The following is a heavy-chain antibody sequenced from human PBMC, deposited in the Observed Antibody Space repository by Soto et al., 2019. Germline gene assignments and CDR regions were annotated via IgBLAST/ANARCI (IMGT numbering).Heavy chain of an antibody. Sequence: EVQLVESGGGLVQPGGSLRLSCAASGFTFSSYDMHWVRQATGKGLEWVSAIGSAGDTYYPGSVKGRFTISRENAKNSLYLQMNSLRAEDTAVYYCARVKISGWYFFDYWGQGTLVTVSS. J-gene: IGHJ4*02. CDR2: IGSAGDT. CDR1: GFTFSSYD. V-gene: IGHV3-13*01. D-gene: IGHD6-19*01. CDR3: ARVKISGWYFFDY.